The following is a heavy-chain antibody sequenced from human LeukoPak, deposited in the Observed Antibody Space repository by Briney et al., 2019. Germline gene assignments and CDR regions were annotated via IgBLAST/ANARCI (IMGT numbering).Heavy chain of an antibody. CDR3: ARWGRDIVVVPAASSAYYYYYMDV. V-gene: IGHV3-74*01. CDR1: GFTFDDYG. Sequence: PGGSLRLSCAASGFTFDDYGMSWVRQAPGKGLVWVSRINSDGSSTSYADSVKGRFTISRDNAKNSLYLQMNSLRAEDTAVYYCARWGRDIVVVPAASSAYYYYYMDVWGKGTTVTISS. D-gene: IGHD2-2*01. J-gene: IGHJ6*03. CDR2: INSDGSST.